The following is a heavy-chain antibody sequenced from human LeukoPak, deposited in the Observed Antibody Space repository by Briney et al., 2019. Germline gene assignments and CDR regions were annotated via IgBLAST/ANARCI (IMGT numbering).Heavy chain of an antibody. Sequence: SETLSLTCTVSGGSISNYYWSWIRQPPGKGLEWIGYIYYSGNTNYNPSLKSRVTISVDTSKDQFSLKLSSVTAADTAVYYCVRENYSSGWYGIIDYWGQGTLVTVSS. CDR2: IYYSGNT. D-gene: IGHD6-19*01. J-gene: IGHJ4*02. V-gene: IGHV4-59*01. CDR3: VRENYSSGWYGIIDY. CDR1: GGSISNYY.